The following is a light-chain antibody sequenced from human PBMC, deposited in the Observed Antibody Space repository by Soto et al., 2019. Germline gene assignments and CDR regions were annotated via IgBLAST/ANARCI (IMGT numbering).Light chain of an antibody. J-gene: IGKJ3*01. CDR2: KAS. V-gene: IGKV1-5*03. Sequence: DIQMTQSPSTLSASVGDRVTITCRASQSISNWLAWYQQKPGKAPKLLIYKASILESGVPSRFSGRGSETEFTLSINGLQFEDFATYYCQQSYSITFTFGPGTKVDIK. CDR3: QQSYSITFT. CDR1: QSISNW.